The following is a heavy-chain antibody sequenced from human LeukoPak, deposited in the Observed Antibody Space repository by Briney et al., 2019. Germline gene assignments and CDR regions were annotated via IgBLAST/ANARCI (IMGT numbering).Heavy chain of an antibody. D-gene: IGHD5-12*01. CDR1: GFTFSSYS. V-gene: IGHV3-21*01. J-gene: IGHJ4*02. CDR2: ISSSSNYI. Sequence: PGGSLRLSCAASGFTFSSYSMNWVRQTPGKGLECVSSISSSSNYIYYADSVRGRFTISRDNAKNSLYLQMNSLTAEDTAVYYCARAVANSFDYWGQGTLVSVSS. CDR3: ARAVANSFDY.